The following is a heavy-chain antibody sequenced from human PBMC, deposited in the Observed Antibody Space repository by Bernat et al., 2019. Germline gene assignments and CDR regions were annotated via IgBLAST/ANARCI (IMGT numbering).Heavy chain of an antibody. D-gene: IGHD5-18*01. CDR2: INPNSGGT. CDR1: GYTFTGYY. Sequence: QVQLVQSGAEVKKPGASVKVSCKASGYTFTGYYMHWVRQAPGQGLEWMGWINPNSGGTNYAQKFQGWVTMTRDTSISTAYMELSRLGSDDTAVYYCARGREDTAMVYYYYYYGMDVWGQGTTVTVSS. V-gene: IGHV1-2*04. J-gene: IGHJ6*02. CDR3: ARGREDTAMVYYYYYYGMDV.